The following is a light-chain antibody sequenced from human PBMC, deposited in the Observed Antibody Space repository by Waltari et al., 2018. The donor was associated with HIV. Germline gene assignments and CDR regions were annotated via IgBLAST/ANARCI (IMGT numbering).Light chain of an antibody. V-gene: IGLV2-14*03. J-gene: IGLJ1*01. CDR2: DVS. Sequence: QSALTQPASVSGSPGQSITISCTGTSSDVGGYNYVSWYQQHPGKAPKLMIYDVSNRPSVVSNRFSGSKAGNTASLTISVLQAEDEADYYCSSYTSSSSYVFGTGTKVTVL. CDR3: SSYTSSSSYV. CDR1: SSDVGGYNY.